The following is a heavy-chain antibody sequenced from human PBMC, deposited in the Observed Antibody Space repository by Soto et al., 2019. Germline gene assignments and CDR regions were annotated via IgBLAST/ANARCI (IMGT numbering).Heavy chain of an antibody. CDR3: ARYYYDSSGYPRSANWFDP. V-gene: IGHV3-66*01. CDR2: IYSGGST. Sequence: HPSETLSLTCTVSGGSISSGGYYWSWVRQAPGKGLEWVSVIYSGGSTYYADSVKGRFTISRDNSKNTLYLQMNSLRAEDTAVYYCARYYYDSSGYPRSANWFDPWGQGTLVTVSS. J-gene: IGHJ5*02. D-gene: IGHD3-22*01. CDR1: GGSISSGGYY.